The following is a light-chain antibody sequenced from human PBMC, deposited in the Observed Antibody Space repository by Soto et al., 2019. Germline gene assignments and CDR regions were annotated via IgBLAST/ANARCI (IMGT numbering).Light chain of an antibody. CDR2: EVS. V-gene: IGLV2-14*01. CDR3: SSYPSSSIDYV. J-gene: IGLJ1*01. CDR1: SSDVGGYNY. Sequence: HSALTQPASVSGSPGQSITISCTGTSSDVGGYNYVSWYQQHPGKAPKLMIYEVSNRPSGVSNRFSGSKSGNTASLTISGLQAEDEADYYCSSYPSSSIDYVFGTGTKVTVL.